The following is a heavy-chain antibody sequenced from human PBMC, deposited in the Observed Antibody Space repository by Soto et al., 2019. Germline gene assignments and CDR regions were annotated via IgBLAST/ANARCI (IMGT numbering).Heavy chain of an antibody. CDR2: VHYSGST. D-gene: IGHD5-18*01. Sequence: SETLSLTCTVSSGSISGYYWSWIRQPPGKGLEWVGYVHYSGSTNYNPSIKSRVSISLDTSKNQFSLKLKSVTPADTAVYYCARVSGYMDGFTFDFWGHGSLVTVYS. CDR3: ARVSGYMDGFTFDF. J-gene: IGHJ4*01. V-gene: IGHV4-59*03. CDR1: SGSISGYY.